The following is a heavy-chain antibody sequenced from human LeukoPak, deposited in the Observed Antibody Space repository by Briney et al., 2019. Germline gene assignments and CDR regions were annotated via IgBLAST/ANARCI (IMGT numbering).Heavy chain of an antibody. CDR2: ISSNGGST. J-gene: IGHJ3*02. V-gene: IGHV3-64D*06. Sequence: GGSLRLSCSASGFTFSSYAMHWVRQAPGKGLEYVSAISSNGGSTYYADSVKGRFTISRDNSKNTLYLQMSSPRAEDTAVYYCVKAGQWFGELSAFDIWGQGTMVTVSS. CDR1: GFTFSSYA. CDR3: VKAGQWFGELSAFDI. D-gene: IGHD3-10*01.